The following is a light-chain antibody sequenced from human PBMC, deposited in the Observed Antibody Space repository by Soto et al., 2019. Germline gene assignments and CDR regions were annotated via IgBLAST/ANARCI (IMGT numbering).Light chain of an antibody. CDR1: SSDVGAYDY. CDR2: EVS. Sequence: LTQPASVSGSPGESITISCTGTSSDVGAYDYVSWYQQHPDKAPKLIIYEVSHRPSGVSNRFSGSKSVNTATLTISGLQAEDEADYYCSSYTRSSTRVFGTGTKVTVL. CDR3: SSYTRSSTRV. J-gene: IGLJ1*01. V-gene: IGLV2-14*03.